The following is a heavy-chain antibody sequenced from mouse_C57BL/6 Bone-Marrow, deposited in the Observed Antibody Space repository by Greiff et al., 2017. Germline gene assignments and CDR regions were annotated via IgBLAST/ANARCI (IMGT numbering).Heavy chain of an antibody. V-gene: IGHV5-6*01. CDR2: ISSGGSYT. J-gene: IGHJ3*01. CDR1: GFTFSSYG. CDR3: ARRRGFAY. Sequence: EVQGVESGGDLVKPGGSPKLSCAASGFTFSSYGMSWVRQTPDKRLEWVATISSGGSYTYYPDSVKGRFTISRDNAKNTLYLQMSSLKSEDTAMYYCARRRGFAYWGQGTLVTVSA.